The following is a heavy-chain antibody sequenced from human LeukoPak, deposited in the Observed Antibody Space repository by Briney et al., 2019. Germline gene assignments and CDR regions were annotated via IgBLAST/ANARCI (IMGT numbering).Heavy chain of an antibody. V-gene: IGHV1-2*02. CDR3: ASFQIAVAGTGY. Sequence: GASVKVSRKASGYTFTGYYMLWVRQPPGQGLEWMGWINPNSGGTNYAQKFQGRVTMTRNTSISTAYMELSRLRSDNTAVYYCASFQIAVAGTGYWGQGTLVTVSS. CDR2: INPNSGGT. CDR1: GYTFTGYY. J-gene: IGHJ4*02. D-gene: IGHD6-19*01.